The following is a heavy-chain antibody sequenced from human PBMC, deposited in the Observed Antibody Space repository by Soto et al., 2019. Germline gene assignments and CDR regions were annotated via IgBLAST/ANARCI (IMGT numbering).Heavy chain of an antibody. CDR1: GYPFSNYA. Sequence: QVQLVQSGAEEKKPGASVKVSCKASGYPFSNYAMHWVRQAPGQGLEWMGWINAGNGNSKYSQKFQGRVTITRDTSANTAYMELDSLRSEDTAVYYCATSTYCSSSTCYQWYGMDVWGQGTTVTVPS. CDR2: INAGNGNS. J-gene: IGHJ6*02. D-gene: IGHD2-2*01. CDR3: ATSTYCSSSTCYQWYGMDV. V-gene: IGHV1-3*05.